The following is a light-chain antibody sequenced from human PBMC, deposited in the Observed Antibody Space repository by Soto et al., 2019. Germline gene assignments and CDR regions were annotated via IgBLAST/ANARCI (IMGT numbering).Light chain of an antibody. CDR3: QQYNSYSPWT. CDR2: DAS. Sequence: DIQMTQSPSTLSASVGDRFTITFRSSQSISSWLAWYQQKPGKAPKLLIYDASSLESGVPSRFSGSGSGTEFTLTISSLQPDDFATYYCQQYNSYSPWTFGQGTKVDI. J-gene: IGKJ1*01. CDR1: QSISSW. V-gene: IGKV1-5*01.